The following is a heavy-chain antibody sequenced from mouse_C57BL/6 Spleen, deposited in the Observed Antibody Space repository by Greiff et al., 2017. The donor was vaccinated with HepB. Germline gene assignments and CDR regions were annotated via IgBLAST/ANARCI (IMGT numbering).Heavy chain of an antibody. D-gene: IGHD2-3*01. CDR3: ASSGDGYPAWFAY. V-gene: IGHV1-80*01. CDR1: GYAFSSYW. CDR2: IYPGDGDT. J-gene: IGHJ3*01. Sequence: QVQLKESGAELVKPGASVKISCKASGYAFSSYWMNWVKQRPGQGLEWIGQIYPGDGDTNYNGKFKGKATLTADKSSSTAYMQLSSLTSEDSAVYFCASSGDGYPAWFAYWGQGTLVTVSA.